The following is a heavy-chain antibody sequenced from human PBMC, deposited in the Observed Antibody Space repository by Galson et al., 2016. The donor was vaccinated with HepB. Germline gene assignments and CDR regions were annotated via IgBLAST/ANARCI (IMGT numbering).Heavy chain of an antibody. CDR2: ISSSGSYT. J-gene: IGHJ6*02. CDR3: ARTSDHVYYGMDV. V-gene: IGHV3-11*06. CDR1: GFTFTDYY. Sequence: SLRLSCAASGFTFTDYYMTWIRQAPGKGLEWVSYISSSGSYTNYSDSVKGRFTISRDNSKNTLYLQMNSPRAEDTAVYYCARTSDHVYYGMDVWGQGTTVTVSS. D-gene: IGHD1-14*01.